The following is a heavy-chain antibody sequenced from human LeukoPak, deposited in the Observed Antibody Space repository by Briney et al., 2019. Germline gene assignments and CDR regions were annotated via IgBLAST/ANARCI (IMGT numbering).Heavy chain of an antibody. V-gene: IGHV1-18*01. CDR2: ISAYNGNT. Sequence: GASVKVSCKASGYTFTSYGISWVRQAPGQGLEWMGWISAYNGNTNYAQKLQGRVTMTTDTSTSTAYMELRSLRSEDTAVYYCAREGFLEWLGPPRPQNYYYYYYMDVWGKGTTVTVSS. D-gene: IGHD3-3*01. CDR1: GYTFTSYG. J-gene: IGHJ6*03. CDR3: AREGFLEWLGPPRPQNYYYYYYMDV.